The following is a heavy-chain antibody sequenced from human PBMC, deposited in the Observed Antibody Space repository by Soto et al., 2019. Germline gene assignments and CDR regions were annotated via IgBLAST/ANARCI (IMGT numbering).Heavy chain of an antibody. D-gene: IGHD3-16*01. CDR1: GFTLSSHW. J-gene: IGHJ4*02. CDR2: DNSDGSSL. V-gene: IGHV3-74*01. CDR3: ARYLRTDVITVPFDL. Sequence: EVQLVVSGGGLVQPGGSLRLSCEVSGFTLSSHWMRWVRQAPGKGLVWVSHDNSDGSSLTYADSVKGRFTMSRDNAKNTVYLQMNSLRAEDTGIYYCARYLRTDVITVPFDLWGRGTLVTVSS.